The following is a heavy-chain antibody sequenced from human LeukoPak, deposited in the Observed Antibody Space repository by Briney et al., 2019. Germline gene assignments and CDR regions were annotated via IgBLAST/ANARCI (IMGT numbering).Heavy chain of an antibody. CDR1: GFTSEDYG. Sequence: GGSLRLSCAASGFTSEDYGMSWVRQAPGKGLEWVSGINWNGGSTGYADSVKGRFTISRDNAKNSLYLQMNSLRAEDTALYYCARGLKQQLVPNFDYWGQGTLVTVSS. V-gene: IGHV3-20*04. CDR3: ARGLKQQLVPNFDY. CDR2: INWNGGST. J-gene: IGHJ4*02. D-gene: IGHD6-13*01.